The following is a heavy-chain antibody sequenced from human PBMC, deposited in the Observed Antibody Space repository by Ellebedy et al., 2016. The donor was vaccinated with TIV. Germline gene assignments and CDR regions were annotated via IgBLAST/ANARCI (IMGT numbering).Heavy chain of an antibody. D-gene: IGHD4-17*01. CDR3: ARDGAYGDYSPGQYALDV. V-gene: IGHV3-7*03. CDR1: GFTFSSYW. J-gene: IGHJ6*02. Sequence: GESLKISCVASGFTFSSYWMSWVRQAPGKGLEWVANIYQDGSEKHYVGTVKGRFTISRDNAKNSLYLQMNRLRVEDTAVYYCARDGAYGDYSPGQYALDVWGQGTTVTVS. CDR2: IYQDGSEK.